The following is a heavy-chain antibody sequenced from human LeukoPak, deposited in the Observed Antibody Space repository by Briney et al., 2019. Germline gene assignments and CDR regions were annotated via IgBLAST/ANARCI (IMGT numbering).Heavy chain of an antibody. D-gene: IGHD3-22*01. CDR2: ISAYNGDT. Sequence: ASVKVSCKASGYSFITYGITWVRQAPGQGLEWLGWISAYNGDTKSAQKLQGRVTMTTDTSTSTAYMELRSLRSDDTAVYYCARVGGRDSSGYYYQVAYFDYWGQGTLVTVSS. V-gene: IGHV1-18*01. CDR3: ARVGGRDSSGYYYQVAYFDY. J-gene: IGHJ4*02. CDR1: GYSFITYG.